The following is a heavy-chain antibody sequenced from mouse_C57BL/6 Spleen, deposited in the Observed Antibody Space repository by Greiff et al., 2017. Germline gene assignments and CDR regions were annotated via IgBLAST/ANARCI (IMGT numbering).Heavy chain of an antibody. Sequence: QVQLKQSGAELVRPGASVKLSCKASGYTFTDYYINWVKQRPGQGLEWIARIYPGSGNTYYNEKFKGKATLTAEKSSSTAYMQLSSLTSEDSAVYFCAKDVHYAMDYWGQGTSVTVSS. V-gene: IGHV1-76*01. CDR3: AKDVHYAMDY. CDR2: IYPGSGNT. J-gene: IGHJ4*01. CDR1: GYTFTDYY.